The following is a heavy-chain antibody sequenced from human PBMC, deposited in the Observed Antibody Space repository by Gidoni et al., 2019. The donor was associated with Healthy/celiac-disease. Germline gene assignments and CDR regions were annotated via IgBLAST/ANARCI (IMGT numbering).Heavy chain of an antibody. J-gene: IGHJ4*02. V-gene: IGHV3-74*01. CDR1: GFTFSSYW. Sequence: EVQLVESGGGLVQPGGYLRLSCAASGFTFSSYWMHWVRQAPGKGLVWVARINIDGSSTSDADSVKDRFTISRDNAKNTLYLQMNSLRAEDTAVYYCASLTTSSGFDYWGQGTLVTVSS. CDR3: ASLTTSSGFDY. D-gene: IGHD3-9*01. CDR2: INIDGSST.